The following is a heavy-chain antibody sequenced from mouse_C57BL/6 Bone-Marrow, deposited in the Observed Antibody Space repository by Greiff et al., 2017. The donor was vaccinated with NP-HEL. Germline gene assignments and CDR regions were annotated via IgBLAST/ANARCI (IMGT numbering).Heavy chain of an antibody. CDR1: GFTFSDYY. D-gene: IGHD2-4*01. Sequence: EVQLVESEGGLVQPGSSMKLSCTASGFTFSDYYMAWVRQVPEKGLEWVANINYDGSSTYYLDSLKSRFIISRDNAKNLLYLQMSSLKSEDTATYYCARDYYDSFDYWGQGTTLTVSS. CDR3: ARDYYDSFDY. CDR2: INYDGSST. J-gene: IGHJ2*01. V-gene: IGHV5-16*01.